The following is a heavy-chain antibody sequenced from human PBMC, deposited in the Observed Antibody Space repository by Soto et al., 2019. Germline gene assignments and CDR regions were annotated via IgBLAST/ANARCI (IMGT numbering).Heavy chain of an antibody. CDR1: GFTFSSYS. Sequence: EVQLVESEGGLVQPGGSLRLSCAASGFTFSSYSMNWVRQAPGKGLEWVSYISSSSSTIYYADSVKGRFTISRDNAKNSLYLQMNSLRAEDTAVYYCARDLNSGLFDYWGQGTLVTVSS. CDR3: ARDLNSGLFDY. CDR2: ISSSSSTI. D-gene: IGHD2-15*01. J-gene: IGHJ4*02. V-gene: IGHV3-48*01.